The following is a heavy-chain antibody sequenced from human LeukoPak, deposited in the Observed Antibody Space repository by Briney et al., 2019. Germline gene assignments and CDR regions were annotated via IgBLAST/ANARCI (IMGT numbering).Heavy chain of an antibody. CDR2: IIPILGIA. V-gene: IGHV1-69*04. CDR1: GGTFSSYA. J-gene: IGHJ4*02. CDR3: APIAVAGTCDY. Sequence: ASVKVSCKASGGTFSSYAISWVRQAPGHGLEWMGRIIPILGIANYAQKFQGRVTITADKSTSTAYMELSSLRSEDTAVYYCAPIAVAGTCDYWGQGTLVTVSS. D-gene: IGHD6-19*01.